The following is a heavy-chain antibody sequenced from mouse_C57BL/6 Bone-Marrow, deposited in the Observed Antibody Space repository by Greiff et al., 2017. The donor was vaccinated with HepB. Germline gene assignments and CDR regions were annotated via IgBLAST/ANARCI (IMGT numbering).Heavy chain of an antibody. CDR1: GYSFTSYY. J-gene: IGHJ2*01. CDR3: ARGGTVRDYFDY. V-gene: IGHV1-66*01. D-gene: IGHD1-1*01. CDR2: IYPGSGNT. Sequence: QVHVKQSGPELVKPGASVKISCKPSGYSFTSYYIHWVKQRPGQGLEWIGWIYPGSGNTKYNEKFKGKATLTADTSSSTAYMQLSSLTSEDSAVYYCARGGTVRDYFDYWGQGTTLTVSS.